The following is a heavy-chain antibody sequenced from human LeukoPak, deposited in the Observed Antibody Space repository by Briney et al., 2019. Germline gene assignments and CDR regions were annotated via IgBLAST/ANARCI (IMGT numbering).Heavy chain of an antibody. CDR2: IYHSGST. Sequence: SQTLSLTCAVSGGSISSGGYSWSWIRQPPGKGLEWIGYIYHSGSTYYNPSLKSRVTISVDRSKNQFSLKLSSVTAADTAVYYCARGRRAGVDYDSSLGFDPWGQGTLVTVSS. J-gene: IGHJ5*02. V-gene: IGHV4-30-2*01. CDR3: ARGRRAGVDYDSSLGFDP. CDR1: GGSISSGGYS. D-gene: IGHD3-22*01.